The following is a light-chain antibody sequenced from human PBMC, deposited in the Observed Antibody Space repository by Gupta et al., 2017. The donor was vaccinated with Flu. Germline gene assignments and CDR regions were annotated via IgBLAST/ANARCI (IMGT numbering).Light chain of an antibody. Sequence: QSALTQPPSAFGSPGHSVTLSCPGTSSDVGGYNYVAWYEQHPVNPHKLMIYEVSRRPSGVPDRFSGSESGNTASLTVSGRQAEDEAYYYCSSYAGSNKYGFGTGTKVNGL. J-gene: IGLJ1*01. V-gene: IGLV2-8*01. CDR1: SSDVGGYNY. CDR3: SSYAGSNKYG. CDR2: EVS.